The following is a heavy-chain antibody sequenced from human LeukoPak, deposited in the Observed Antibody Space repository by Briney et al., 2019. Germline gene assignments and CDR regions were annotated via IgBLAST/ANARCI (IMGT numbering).Heavy chain of an antibody. CDR1: GGSISSYY. CDR3: ARGGHYDILTGLLFDP. D-gene: IGHD3-9*01. Sequence: SETLSLTCTVSGGSISSYYWSWIRQPPGKGLEWIGYIYYSGSTNYNPSLKSRVTISVDTSKNQFSLKLSSVTAADTAVYYCARGGHYDILTGLLFDPWGQGTLVTVSS. V-gene: IGHV4-59*01. CDR2: IYYSGST. J-gene: IGHJ5*02.